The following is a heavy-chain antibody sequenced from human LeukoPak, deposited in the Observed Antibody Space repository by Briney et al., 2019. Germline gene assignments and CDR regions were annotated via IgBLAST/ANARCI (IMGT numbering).Heavy chain of an antibody. V-gene: IGHV1-18*01. CDR2: ISAYNGNT. CDR1: GYTFTSYG. CDR3: ARVFSAPWDSSGSFVDY. Sequence: GASVKVSCKASGYTFTSYGISWVRQAPGQGLEWMGWISAYNGNTNYAQKLQGRVTMTTDTSTSTAYMELRSLRSDDTAVYYCARVFSAPWDSSGSFVDYWGQGTLVTVSS. J-gene: IGHJ4*02. D-gene: IGHD3-22*01.